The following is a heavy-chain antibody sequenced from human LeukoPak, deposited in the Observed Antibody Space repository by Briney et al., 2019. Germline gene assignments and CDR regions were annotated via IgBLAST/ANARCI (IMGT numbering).Heavy chain of an antibody. CDR2: IYSGGST. CDR1: GFTVSSNY. CDR3: ARAGEGYDFWSGYYLGWFDP. V-gene: IGHV3-53*01. Sequence: GGSLRLSCAASGFTVSSNYMSWVRQAPGKGLEWVSVIYSGGSTYYADSVKGRFTISRDNSKNTLYLQMNSLRAEDTAVYYCARAGEGYDFWSGYYLGWFDPWGQGTLVTVSS. D-gene: IGHD3-3*01. J-gene: IGHJ5*02.